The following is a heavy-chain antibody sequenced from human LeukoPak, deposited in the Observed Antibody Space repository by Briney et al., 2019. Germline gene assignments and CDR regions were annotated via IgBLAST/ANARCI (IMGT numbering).Heavy chain of an antibody. V-gene: IGHV3-53*01. Sequence: ETLSLTCTVSGGSFSSYFWSWVRQAPGKGLEWVSFIYSGGSTYYTDSVKGRFTISRDNSKNTLYLQMNSLRAEDTAVYYCARRAGDYSHPYDYWGQGILVTVSS. J-gene: IGHJ4*02. D-gene: IGHD3-22*01. CDR3: ARRAGDYSHPYDY. CDR2: IYSGGST. CDR1: GGSFSSYF.